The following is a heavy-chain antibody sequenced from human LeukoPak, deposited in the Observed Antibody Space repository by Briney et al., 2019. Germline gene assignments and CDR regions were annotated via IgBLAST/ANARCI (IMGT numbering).Heavy chain of an antibody. CDR2: IYYSGST. D-gene: IGHD3/OR15-3a*01. CDR3: ARGWTGYPYYFDY. V-gene: IGHV4-59*01. J-gene: IGHJ4*02. CDR1: GGSISSYY. Sequence: SETLSLTRTVSGGSISSYYWSWIRQPPGKGLEWIGYIYYSGSTNYSPSLKSRVTISVDTSKNQLSLKLSSVTAADTAVYYCARGWTGYPYYFDYWGQGTLVTVSS.